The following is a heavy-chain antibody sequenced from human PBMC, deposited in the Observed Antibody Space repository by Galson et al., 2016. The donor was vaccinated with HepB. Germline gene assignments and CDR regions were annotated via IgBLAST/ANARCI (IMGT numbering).Heavy chain of an antibody. CDR1: GGSISSYY. CDR2: IYYSGST. J-gene: IGHJ4*02. D-gene: IGHD1-26*01. Sequence: SETLSLTCTVSGGSISSYYWSWIRQPPGKGLEWIGYIYYSGSTTYNPSLKSRVTMSVDTSKNQFSLKLSSVTAADTAVYYCARVVPPVRFGSEYYFGYWGQGTLVTVSS. CDR3: ARVVPPVRFGSEYYFGY. V-gene: IGHV4-59*12.